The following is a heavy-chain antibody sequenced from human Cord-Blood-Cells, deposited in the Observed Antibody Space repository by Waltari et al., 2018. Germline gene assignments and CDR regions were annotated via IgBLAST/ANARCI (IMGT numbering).Heavy chain of an antibody. D-gene: IGHD1-26*01. CDR1: GYTFTCYY. Sequence: QVQLVQSGAEVKKTGASVKVSCKASGYTFTCYYMHWARQARGQGLEWMGWSDPNRGGTNYAQKWQGRVTMTRETSISRAYMELSRLRSDDTAVYYCARNRYSGSYYYCDYWGQGTLVTVSS. J-gene: IGHJ4*02. V-gene: IGHV1-2*02. CDR2: SDPNRGGT. CDR3: ARNRYSGSYYYCDY.